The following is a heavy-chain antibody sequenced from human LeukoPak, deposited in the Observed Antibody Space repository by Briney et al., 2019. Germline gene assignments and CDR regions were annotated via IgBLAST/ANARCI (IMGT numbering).Heavy chain of an antibody. J-gene: IGHJ6*02. D-gene: IGHD4-11*01. CDR2: INPSGGST. Sequence: ASVKVSCKASGYTFTSYYMHWVRQAPGQGLEWMGIINPSGGSTSYAQKFQGRVTMTRDTSKNQFSLKLSSVTAADTAIYYCATDYSNFYGLDVWGQGATVTVSS. CDR1: GYTFTSYY. CDR3: ATDYSNFYGLDV. V-gene: IGHV1-46*01.